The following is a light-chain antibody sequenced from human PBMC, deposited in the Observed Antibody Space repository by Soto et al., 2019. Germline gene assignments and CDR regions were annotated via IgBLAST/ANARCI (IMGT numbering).Light chain of an antibody. CDR1: TGAVTSGHF. V-gene: IGLV7-46*01. CDR3: LLSYSDVWV. CDR2: DTD. Sequence: QAVVTQEPSLTVSPGGTVTLTCGFSTGAVTSGHFPFWFQQKPGQAPRTLISDTDNKHSWTPARFSGSLLGGKAALTLSGXXXXXXXEXYCLLSYSDVWVFGGGTKL. J-gene: IGLJ3*02.